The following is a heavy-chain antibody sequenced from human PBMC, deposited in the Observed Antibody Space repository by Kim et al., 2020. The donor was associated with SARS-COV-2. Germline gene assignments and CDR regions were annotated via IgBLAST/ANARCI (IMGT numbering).Heavy chain of an antibody. CDR2: ISGSGGST. V-gene: IGHV3-23*01. Sequence: GGSLRLSCAASGFTFSSYAMSWVRQAPGKGLEWVSAISGSGGSTYYADSVKGRFTISRDNSKNTLYLQMNSLRAEDTAVYYCATINMQQLGYYFDYWGQGTLVTVSS. J-gene: IGHJ4*02. CDR3: ATINMQQLGYYFDY. D-gene: IGHD6-13*01. CDR1: GFTFSSYA.